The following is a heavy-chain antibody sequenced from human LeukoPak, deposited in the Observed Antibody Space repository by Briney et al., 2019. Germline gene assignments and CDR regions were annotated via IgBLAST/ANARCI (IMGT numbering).Heavy chain of an antibody. J-gene: IGHJ4*02. CDR3: ARVGDSSGYYFPFDY. Sequence: GGSLRLSCAASGFTFSSYAMHWVRQAPGKGLEWVAVISYDGSNKYYADSVKGRFTISRDNSKNTLYLQMNSLRAEDTAVYYCARVGDSSGYYFPFDYWGQGTLVTVSS. CDR1: GFTFSSYA. V-gene: IGHV3-30*04. D-gene: IGHD3-22*01. CDR2: ISYDGSNK.